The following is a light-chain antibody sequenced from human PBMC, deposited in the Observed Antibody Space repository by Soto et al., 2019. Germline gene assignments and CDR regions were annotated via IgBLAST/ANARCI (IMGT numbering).Light chain of an antibody. CDR1: SSDVGGYNY. CDR2: DVS. V-gene: IGLV2-14*01. CDR3: SSYTSSSTL. J-gene: IGLJ2*01. Sequence: QSVLTQPASVSGSPGQSITISCTGTSSDVGGYNYVSWYQQHPGKAPKLMIYDVSNRPSGVSNRFSGSKSGNTASLTISALQAEDEADYYCSSYTSSSTLFGGGTKLTVL.